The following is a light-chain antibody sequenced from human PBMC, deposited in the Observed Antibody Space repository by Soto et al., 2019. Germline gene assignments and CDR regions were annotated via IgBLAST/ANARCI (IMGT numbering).Light chain of an antibody. CDR1: RGISTY. Sequence: DIQLTQSPSFLSASVGDRVTITCRASRGISTYLVWYQQKPGKAPKPLIFEASTLQSGVPSRFSGSGSGTEFTHTISSLQPEDFAIYYCQQHNSYPLTFGGGTEVEI. CDR2: EAS. V-gene: IGKV1-9*01. J-gene: IGKJ4*01. CDR3: QQHNSYPLT.